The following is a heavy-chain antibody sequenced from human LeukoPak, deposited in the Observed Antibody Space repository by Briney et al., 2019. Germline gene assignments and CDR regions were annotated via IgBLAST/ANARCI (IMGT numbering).Heavy chain of an antibody. CDR3: ARHGTSGTNLNWFDP. D-gene: IGHD1-1*01. CDR2: IYYSGST. CDR1: GXSISSFY. V-gene: IGHV4-59*01. Sequence: PSETLSLTCTVSGXSISSFYWSWIRQPPGKGLEWIGYIYYSGSTNYNPSLKSRVTISVDTSKNQFSLKLSSVTAADTAVDYCARHGTSGTNLNWFDPWGQGTLVTVSS. J-gene: IGHJ5*02.